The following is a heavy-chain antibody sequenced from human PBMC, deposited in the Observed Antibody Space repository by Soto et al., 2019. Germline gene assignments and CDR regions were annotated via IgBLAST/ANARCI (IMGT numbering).Heavy chain of an antibody. Sequence: WVSLRLSCASSGYTCRHYWMHGVRQAPGKGLVWVSRVNPDVTITTYADSVKGRFTISSDNAQNTLYLQMNSLGVEDTALYYCSYDTLRDKDFWGQRTPVTVSS. D-gene: IGHD3-9*01. CDR1: GYTCRHYW. J-gene: IGHJ4*02. CDR2: VNPDVTIT. V-gene: IGHV3-74*01. CDR3: SYDTLRDKDF.